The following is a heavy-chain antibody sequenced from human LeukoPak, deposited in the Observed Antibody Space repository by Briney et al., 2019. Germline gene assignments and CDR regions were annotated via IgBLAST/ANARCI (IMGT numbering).Heavy chain of an antibody. Sequence: GGSLRLSCAACGFTFSIYSMNWVRQAPGKGLEWVSSISSSSSYIYYADSVKGRFTISRDNAKNSLYLQMNSLRAEDTAVYYCAREENFWSAYDYWGQGTLVAVSS. CDR2: ISSSSSYI. CDR1: GFTFSIYS. D-gene: IGHD3-3*01. V-gene: IGHV3-21*01. CDR3: AREENFWSAYDY. J-gene: IGHJ4*02.